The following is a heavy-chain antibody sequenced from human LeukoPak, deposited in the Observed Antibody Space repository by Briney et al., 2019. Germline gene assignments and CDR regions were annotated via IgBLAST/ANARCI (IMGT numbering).Heavy chain of an antibody. V-gene: IGHV3-48*01. Sequence: GGSLRLSCAASGFTFSGYSMNWVRQAPGKGLEWISYISSTSSTIYYADSVKGQFTISRGNAKNSLYLQMNSLRAEDTAVYYCARGAAAAGDYSYFYYMDVWGKGTTVTVSS. D-gene: IGHD6-13*01. J-gene: IGHJ6*03. CDR1: GFTFSGYS. CDR3: ARGAAAAGDYSYFYYMDV. CDR2: ISSTSSTI.